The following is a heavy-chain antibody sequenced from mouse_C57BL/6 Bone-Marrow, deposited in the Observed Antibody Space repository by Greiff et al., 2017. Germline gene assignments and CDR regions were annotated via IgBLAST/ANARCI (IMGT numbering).Heavy chain of an antibody. V-gene: IGHV1-80*01. CDR3: ASGNYPWFAY. CDR2: IYPGDGDT. Sequence: QVQLNESGAELVKPGASVKISCKASGYAFSSYWMNWVKQRPGKGLEWIGQIYPGDGDTNYNGKFKGKATLTADKSSSTAYMQLSSLTSEDSAVYYCASGNYPWFAYWGQGTLVTVSA. J-gene: IGHJ3*01. D-gene: IGHD2-1*01. CDR1: GYAFSSYW.